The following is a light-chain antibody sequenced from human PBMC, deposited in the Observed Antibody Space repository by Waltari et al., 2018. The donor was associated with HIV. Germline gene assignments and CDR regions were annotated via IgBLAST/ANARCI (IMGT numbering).Light chain of an antibody. Sequence: DIQMTQSPPSLSASIGDSVPITCRAGHYIGSYLNWFQQRSGKAPKLLIYAACTLVSGVPSRFSGSGSATDFTLTINSLQPEDFATYYCQQSYTTPRTFGQGTKLETK. V-gene: IGKV1-39*01. J-gene: IGKJ2*01. CDR3: QQSYTTPRT. CDR1: HYIGSY. CDR2: AAC.